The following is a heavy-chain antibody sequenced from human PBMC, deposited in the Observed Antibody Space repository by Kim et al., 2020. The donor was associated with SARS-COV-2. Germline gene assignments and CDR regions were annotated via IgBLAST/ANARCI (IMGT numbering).Heavy chain of an antibody. CDR2: IYYSGST. CDR3: ARWAPNYYGSGSYYNLDY. CDR1: GGSISSGGYY. J-gene: IGHJ4*02. Sequence: SETLSLTCTVSGGSISSGGYYWSWIRQHPGKGLEWIGYIYYSGSTYYNPSLKSRVTISVDTSKNEFSLKLSSVTAADTAVYYCARWAPNYYGSGSYYNLDYWGQGTLVTVSS. D-gene: IGHD3-10*01. V-gene: IGHV4-31*03.